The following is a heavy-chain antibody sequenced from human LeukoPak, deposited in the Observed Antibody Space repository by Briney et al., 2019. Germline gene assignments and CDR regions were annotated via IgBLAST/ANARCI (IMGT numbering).Heavy chain of an antibody. Sequence: GASVKVSCKASGYTFTGYYMHWVRQAPGQGLEWMGWINPNSGGTNYAQKFQGRVTMTRDTSISTAYMELSRLRSDDTAVYYCASCASTSCLGPFDYWGQGTLVTVSS. D-gene: IGHD2-2*01. CDR3: ASCASTSCLGPFDY. CDR2: INPNSGGT. J-gene: IGHJ4*02. CDR1: GYTFTGYY. V-gene: IGHV1-2*02.